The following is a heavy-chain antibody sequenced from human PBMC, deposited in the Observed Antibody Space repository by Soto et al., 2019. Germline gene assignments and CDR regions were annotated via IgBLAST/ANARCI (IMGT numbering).Heavy chain of an antibody. V-gene: IGHV1-69*02. J-gene: IGHJ4*02. CDR3: ASKGSGSYYRYDY. D-gene: IGHD3-10*01. CDR2: IIPILGIA. Sequence: QVQLVQSGAEVKKPGSSVKVSCKASGGTFSSYTISWVRQAPGQGLEWMGRIIPILGIANYAQKFQGRVTITADKSTSTAYMELSSLRSEDTAVYYCASKGSGSYYRYDYWGQGTLVTVSS. CDR1: GGTFSSYT.